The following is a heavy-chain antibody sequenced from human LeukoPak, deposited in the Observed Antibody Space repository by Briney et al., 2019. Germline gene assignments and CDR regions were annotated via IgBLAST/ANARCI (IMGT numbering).Heavy chain of an antibody. D-gene: IGHD6-13*01. V-gene: IGHV3-23*01. CDR1: GFTFSSYA. J-gene: IGHJ4*02. Sequence: GGSLRLSCAASGFTFSSYAMSWVRQAPGEGLEWVSAISGSGGTTYYADSVKGWFTISRDNSKNTLYLQMNSLRAEDTAVYYCGKDRVIAATGRFSGLFDYWGQGTLVTVSS. CDR2: ISGSGGTT. CDR3: GKDRVIAATGRFSGLFDY.